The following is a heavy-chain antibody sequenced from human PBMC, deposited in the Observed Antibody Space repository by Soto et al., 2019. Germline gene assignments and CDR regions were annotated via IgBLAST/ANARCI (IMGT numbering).Heavy chain of an antibody. Sequence: SETLSLTXAVYGGSFSGYYWSWIRQPPGKGLEWIGEINHSGSTNYNPSLKSRVTISVDTSKNQFSLKLSSVTAADTAVYYCARGGYDFRSGYYSSHDYWGQGTLVTVSS. D-gene: IGHD3-3*01. CDR3: ARGGYDFRSGYYSSHDY. J-gene: IGHJ4*02. CDR1: GGSFSGYY. CDR2: INHSGST. V-gene: IGHV4-34*01.